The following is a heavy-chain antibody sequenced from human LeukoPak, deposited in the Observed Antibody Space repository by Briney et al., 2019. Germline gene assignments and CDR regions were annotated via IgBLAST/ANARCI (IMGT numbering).Heavy chain of an antibody. J-gene: IGHJ3*02. CDR1: GGSISSYY. V-gene: IGHV4-59*01. CDR2: IYYSGST. D-gene: IGHD3-3*01. CDR3: ASQTGYDWHGAFGI. Sequence: SETLSLTCTVSGGSISSYYWSWIRQPPGKGLEWIGYIYYSGSTNYNPSLKSRVTISVDTSKNQFSLKLSSVTAADTAVYYCASQTGYDWHGAFGIWGQGTMVTVSS.